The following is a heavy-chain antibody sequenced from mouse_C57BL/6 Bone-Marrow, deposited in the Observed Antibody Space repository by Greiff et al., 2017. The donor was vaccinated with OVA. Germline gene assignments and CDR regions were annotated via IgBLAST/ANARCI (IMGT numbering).Heavy chain of an antibody. CDR1: GFTFSSYA. D-gene: IGHD1-1*01. V-gene: IGHV5-9-1*02. CDR2: ISSGGDYI. Sequence: EVQRVESGEGLVKPGGSLKLSCAASGFTFSSYAMSWVRQTPEKRLEWVAYISSGGDYIYYADTVKGRFTISRDNARNTLYLQMSSLKSEDTAMYYWTRDPDYYGSSHWFAYWGQGTLVTVSA. CDR3: TRDPDYYGSSHWFAY. J-gene: IGHJ3*01.